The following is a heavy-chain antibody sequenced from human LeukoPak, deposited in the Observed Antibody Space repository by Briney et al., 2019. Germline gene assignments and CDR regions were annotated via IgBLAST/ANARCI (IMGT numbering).Heavy chain of an antibody. V-gene: IGHV3-30-3*01. CDR2: ISYDGSKK. CDR3: ARAYSSGWYGDFDY. CDR1: GFTVSSNY. Sequence: GGSLRLSCAASGFTVSSNYMSWVRQAPGKGLEWVAVISYDGSKKYYADSMKGRFTISRDNSKNTLYLQMNSLRAEDAAVYYCARAYSSGWYGDFDYWGQGTLVTVSS. J-gene: IGHJ4*02. D-gene: IGHD6-19*01.